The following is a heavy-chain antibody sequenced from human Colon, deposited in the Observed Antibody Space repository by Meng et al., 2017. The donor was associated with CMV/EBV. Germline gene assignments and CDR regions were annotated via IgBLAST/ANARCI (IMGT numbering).Heavy chain of an antibody. CDR1: GFTFSNYE. CDR3: ARDVELPYYGMDA. CDR2: ISSSGSDV. D-gene: IGHD1-7*01. J-gene: IGHJ6*02. Sequence: GESLKISCAASGFTFSNYEMTWVRQAPGKGLEWVSYISSSGSDVFFADSVKGRFTISRDNANNSLYLQMNSLRAEDTAIYYCARDVELPYYGMDAWGQGTKVTVSS. V-gene: IGHV3-48*03.